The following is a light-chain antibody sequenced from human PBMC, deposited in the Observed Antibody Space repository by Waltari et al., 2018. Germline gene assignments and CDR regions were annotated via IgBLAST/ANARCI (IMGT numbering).Light chain of an antibody. CDR3: SSYTTSSAPGV. CDR1: DSDVGAYDF. V-gene: IGLV2-14*01. J-gene: IGLJ1*01. Sequence: QSALTQPASVSGSPGQSITIYCSGTDSDVGAYDFVSWYQQHPGKAPHLIIYEVSNRPSWISNRFSASKSGNTASLTISGLQAEDEADYYCSSYTTSSAPGVFGTGTRVTVL. CDR2: EVS.